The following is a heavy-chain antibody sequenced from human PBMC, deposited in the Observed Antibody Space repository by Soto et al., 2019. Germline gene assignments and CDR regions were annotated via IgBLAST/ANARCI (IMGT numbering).Heavy chain of an antibody. CDR1: GHSFTRYW. V-gene: IGHV5-51*01. CDR2: IYPGDSDT. CDR3: ARPIAAMDAFDI. D-gene: IGHD6-25*01. J-gene: IGHJ3*02. Sequence: ESLTITCKCSGHSFTRYWIGWVRQMPGKGLEWMGIIYPGDSDTRYSPSFQGQVTISADKSISTAYLQWSSLKASDTAMYYGARPIAAMDAFDIWGQGTMVSVSS.